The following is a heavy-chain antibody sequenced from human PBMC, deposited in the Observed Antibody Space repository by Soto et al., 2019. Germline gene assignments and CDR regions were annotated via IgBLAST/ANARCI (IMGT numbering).Heavy chain of an antibody. Sequence: GASVKVSCKASGGTFSSYAISWVRQAPGQGLEWMGGIIPIFGTANYVQKFQGRVTITADKSTSTAYMELSSLRSEDTAVYYCASAPRGYFHYYYGMDVWGQGTTVTVSS. J-gene: IGHJ6*02. D-gene: IGHD3-10*01. V-gene: IGHV1-69*06. CDR2: IIPIFGTA. CDR3: ASAPRGYFHYYYGMDV. CDR1: GGTFSSYA.